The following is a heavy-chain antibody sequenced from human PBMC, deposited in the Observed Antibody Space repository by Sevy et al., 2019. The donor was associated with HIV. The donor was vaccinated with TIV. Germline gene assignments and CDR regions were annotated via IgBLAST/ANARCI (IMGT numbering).Heavy chain of an antibody. D-gene: IGHD3-22*01. Sequence: SETLSLTCTVSGATISSGNYYWTRIRQHPGRGLEWIGYIYKKGNTYSNPSLKSRVTISLDTSKNQFSLKLNSVTVADTAIYYCARGSYSYDSSDDWFDPWGQGTLVTVSS. J-gene: IGHJ5*02. V-gene: IGHV4-31*03. CDR3: ARGSYSYDSSDDWFDP. CDR1: GATISSGNYY. CDR2: IYKKGNT.